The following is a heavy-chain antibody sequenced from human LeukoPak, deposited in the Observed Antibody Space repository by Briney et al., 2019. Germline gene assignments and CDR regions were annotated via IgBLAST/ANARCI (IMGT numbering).Heavy chain of an antibody. Sequence: GGSLRLSCAASGFTFSSYGMDWVRQAPGKGLEWVAYIRYDGSNEYYADSVKGRFTISRDNSNSTLYVQMNSLRAEDTAVYYCARCINGVCRAFDYWGQGTLVTVSS. CDR3: ARCINGVCRAFDY. CDR1: GFTFSSYG. J-gene: IGHJ4*02. CDR2: IRYDGSNE. D-gene: IGHD2-8*01. V-gene: IGHV3-30*02.